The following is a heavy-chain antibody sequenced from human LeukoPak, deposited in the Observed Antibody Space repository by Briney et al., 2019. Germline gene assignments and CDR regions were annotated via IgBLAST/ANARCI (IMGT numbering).Heavy chain of an antibody. V-gene: IGHV3-7*01. J-gene: IGHJ6*03. Sequence: GGSLRLSCAASGFTFSSYWMSWVRQAPGKGLEWVANIKQDGSEKYYVDSVKGRFTISRDNAKNSLYLQMNSLRAEDTAVYYCARDTAWYTAQYYIDVCGKGTTVSVSS. CDR2: IKQDGSEK. CDR1: GFTFSSYW. D-gene: IGHD2-8*01. CDR3: ARDTAWYTAQYYIDV.